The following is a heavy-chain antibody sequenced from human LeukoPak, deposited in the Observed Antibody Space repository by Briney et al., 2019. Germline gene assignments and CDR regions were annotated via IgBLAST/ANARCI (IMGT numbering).Heavy chain of an antibody. CDR3: AREDQITMVRGVIITYFDY. D-gene: IGHD3-10*01. J-gene: IGHJ4*02. V-gene: IGHV1-69*04. CDR1: GGTFSSYA. CDR2: IIPILGIA. Sequence: SVKVSXKASGGTFSSYAISWVRQAPGQGLEWMGRIIPILGIANYAQKFRGRVTITADKSTSTAYMELSSLRSEDTAVYYCAREDQITMVRGVIITYFDYWGQGTLVTVSS.